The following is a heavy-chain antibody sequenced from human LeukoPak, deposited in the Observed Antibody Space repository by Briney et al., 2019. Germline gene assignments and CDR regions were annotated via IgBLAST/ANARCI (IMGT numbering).Heavy chain of an antibody. Sequence: GGSLRLSCAASGFTFSNAWMSWVRQAPGKGLVWVSRINSDGSSTSYADSVKGRFTISRDNAKNTLYLQMNSLRAEDTAVYYCARESLAFDYWGQGTLVTVSS. CDR1: GFTFSNAW. V-gene: IGHV3-74*01. D-gene: IGHD3-16*02. CDR2: INSDGSST. J-gene: IGHJ4*02. CDR3: ARESLAFDY.